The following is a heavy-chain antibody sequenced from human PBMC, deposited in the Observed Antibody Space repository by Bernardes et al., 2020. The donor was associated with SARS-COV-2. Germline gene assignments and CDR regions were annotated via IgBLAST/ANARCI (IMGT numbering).Heavy chain of an antibody. Sequence: SLSLSCAASGFTFSSYGMHWVRQAPGKGLEWVAVISYDGSNKYYADSVKGRFTISRDNSKNTLYLQMNSLRAEDTAVYYCAKDRRGSYQFDYWGQGTLVTVSS. CDR3: AKDRRGSYQFDY. CDR2: ISYDGSNK. V-gene: IGHV3-30*18. D-gene: IGHD1-26*01. J-gene: IGHJ4*02. CDR1: GFTFSSYG.